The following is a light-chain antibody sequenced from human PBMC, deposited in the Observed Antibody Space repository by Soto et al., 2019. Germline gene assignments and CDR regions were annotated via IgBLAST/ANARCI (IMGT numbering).Light chain of an antibody. CDR1: QSIRSN. V-gene: IGKV3-15*01. Sequence: EVVMTQSPATLSVSPGEGATLYCRASQSIRSNLAWYQKKPGQSHRLLIYGASTRATAVPARFSGSGSGTEFTLPISSLHSEDFAVYSYQQYDNWPLTFGGGTQVAFK. CDR3: QQYDNWPLT. J-gene: IGKJ4*01. CDR2: GAS.